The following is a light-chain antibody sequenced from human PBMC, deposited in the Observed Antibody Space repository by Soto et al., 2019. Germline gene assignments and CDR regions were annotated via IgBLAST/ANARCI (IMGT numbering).Light chain of an antibody. J-gene: IGLJ2*01. CDR2: DVS. Sequence: QSVLTQPASVSGSPGQSITISCTGISSDIGDYNYVSWYQQHPGKAPKLMIYDVSNRPSGVSNRFSGSKSANTASLTISGLQAEDEADYYCSSYTGSSTYVVFGGGTKLTVL. CDR1: SSDIGDYNY. V-gene: IGLV2-14*01. CDR3: SSYTGSSTYVV.